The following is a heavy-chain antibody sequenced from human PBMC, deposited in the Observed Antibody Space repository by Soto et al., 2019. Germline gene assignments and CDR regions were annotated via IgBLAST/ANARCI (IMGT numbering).Heavy chain of an antibody. CDR2: ISVVNTT. Sequence: PGGSLRLSCAASGFTFNNYAMTWVRQAPGKGLEWVSGISVVNTTYYADSVKGRFTMSRDNSKNTLYLQMNSLRAEDTAVYYCANYPPTGPGRWLDPWGQATLVSV. J-gene: IGHJ5*02. V-gene: IGHV3-23*01. CDR1: GFTFNNYA. CDR3: ANYPPTGPGRWLDP. D-gene: IGHD3-9*01.